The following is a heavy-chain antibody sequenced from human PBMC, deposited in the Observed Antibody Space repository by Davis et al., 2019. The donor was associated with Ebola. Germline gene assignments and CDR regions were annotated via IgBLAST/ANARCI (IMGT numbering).Heavy chain of an antibody. Sequence: AASVKVSCKASGYTFINHAMHWVRQAPGQSLEWMGWIHAGNGDTKYSLKLQDRDTITRDTSASIAYMEVSSLISGDTAMYYCAREGSGWHGGLDSWGQGTLVTVSS. CDR2: IHAGNGDT. D-gene: IGHD6-19*01. V-gene: IGHV1-3*01. J-gene: IGHJ4*02. CDR3: AREGSGWHGGLDS. CDR1: GYTFINHA.